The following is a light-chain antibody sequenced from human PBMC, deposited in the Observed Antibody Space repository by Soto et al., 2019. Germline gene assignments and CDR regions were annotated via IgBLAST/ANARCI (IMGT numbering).Light chain of an antibody. J-gene: IGKJ1*01. CDR3: QKYNGAPRA. Sequence: DIQMTQSPSSLSASVGDRVTITCRASQGISTYLAWYQQKPGKVPKLLISAASTLQSGVPSRFSGSGSGTDFTLTISSLQPEDVATYYCQKYNGAPRAFGQGTKVEIK. CDR2: AAS. CDR1: QGISTY. V-gene: IGKV1-27*01.